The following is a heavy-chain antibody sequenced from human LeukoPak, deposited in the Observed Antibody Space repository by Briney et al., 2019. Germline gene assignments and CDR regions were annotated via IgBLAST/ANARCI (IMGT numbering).Heavy chain of an antibody. CDR3: ARLTWELPPGGLYYNYYIDV. CDR2: INQSAGA. J-gene: IGHJ6*03. CDR1: GGSLSGYY. V-gene: IGHV4-34*01. Sequence: PSETLSLTCAVYGGSLSGYYWTWVRQPPGKGLEWIGEINQSAGANYSPSLKSRVTISLDTSKNQFSLKLRTVTAADTAVYYCARLTWELPPGGLYYNYYIDVWDKGATVTVSS. D-gene: IGHD1-7*01.